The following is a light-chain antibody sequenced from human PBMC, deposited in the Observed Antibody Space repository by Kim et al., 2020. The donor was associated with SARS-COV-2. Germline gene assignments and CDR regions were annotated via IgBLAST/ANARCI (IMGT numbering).Light chain of an antibody. CDR1: HDISNY. V-gene: IGKV1-33*01. J-gene: IGKJ2*03. Sequence: SASVGDRVTITCQASHDISNYLNWYQQKPGKAPKLLSYDASNLETGVPSTFSGSGSGTDFTFTISSLQPEDIATYYCQQYDNLPYSFGQGTKLEI. CDR2: DAS. CDR3: QQYDNLPYS.